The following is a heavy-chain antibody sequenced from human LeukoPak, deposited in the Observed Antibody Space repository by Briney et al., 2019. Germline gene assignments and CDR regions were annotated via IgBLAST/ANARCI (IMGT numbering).Heavy chain of an antibody. CDR1: GGSISSSSYY. CDR2: IYYSGST. J-gene: IGHJ6*03. D-gene: IGHD5-12*01. CDR3: ARGSRVATTKVYYYYMDV. Sequence: KPSETLSLTCTVSGGSISSSSYYWGWIRQPPGKGLEWIGYIYYSGSTNYNPSLKSRVTISVDTSKNQFSLKLSSVTAADTAVYYCARGSRVATTKVYYYYMDVWGKGTTVTVSS. V-gene: IGHV4-61*05.